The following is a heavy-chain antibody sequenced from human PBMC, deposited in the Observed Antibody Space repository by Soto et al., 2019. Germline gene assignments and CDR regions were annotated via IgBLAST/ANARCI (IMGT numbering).Heavy chain of an antibody. CDR1: GYTXTGYF. CDR2: INPNTCGA. D-gene: IGHD6-6*01. V-gene: IGHV1-2*02. Sequence: SXKVSFKASGYTXTGYFRHLVRQAPGQGLEWMGWINPNTCGANYAQKFQDMVTITRDTSTKTAYMEMNRLRSDYTAVYYCARSLSTISARPDYWGQGTLGTVS. J-gene: IGHJ4*02. CDR3: ARSLSTISARPDY.